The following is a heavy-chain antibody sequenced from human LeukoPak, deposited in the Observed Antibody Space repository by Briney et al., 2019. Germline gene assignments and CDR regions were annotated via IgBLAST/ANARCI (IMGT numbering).Heavy chain of an antibody. J-gene: IGHJ4*02. CDR2: WSAGTNR. Sequence: WSAGTNRYYADSVKGRFSIFRDDSQKRVFLQMNSLRAEDTAVYYCVRDAQRGFDYTNSLQYWGQGALVTVSS. CDR3: VRDAQRGFDYTNSLQY. V-gene: IGHV3-33*01. D-gene: IGHD4-11*01.